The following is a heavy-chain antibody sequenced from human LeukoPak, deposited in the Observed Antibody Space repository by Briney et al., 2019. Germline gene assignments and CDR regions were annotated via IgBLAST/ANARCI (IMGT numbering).Heavy chain of an antibody. CDR2: MNPNSGNT. Sequence: ASVNVSCKASGYTFTSYDINWVRQATGQGLEWMGWMNPNSGNTGYAQKFQGRVTMTRNTSISTAYMELSSLRSEDTAVYYCARADCSSTSCYGRRYYYYGMDVWGQGTTVTVSS. J-gene: IGHJ6*02. CDR3: ARADCSSTSCYGRRYYYYGMDV. CDR1: GYTFTSYD. D-gene: IGHD2-2*01. V-gene: IGHV1-8*01.